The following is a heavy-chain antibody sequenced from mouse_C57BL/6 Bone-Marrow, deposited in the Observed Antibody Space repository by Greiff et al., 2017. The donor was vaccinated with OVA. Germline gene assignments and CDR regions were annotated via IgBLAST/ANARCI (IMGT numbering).Heavy chain of an antibody. Sequence: QVQLQQSGAELARPGASVKLSCKASGYTFTSYGISWVKQRTGQGLEWIGEIYPRSGNTYYNEKFKGKATLTADKSSSKAYMELRSLTSEDSAVYFCARSPLIYYYGSPHYYAMDYWGQGTSVTVSS. D-gene: IGHD1-1*01. CDR2: IYPRSGNT. V-gene: IGHV1-81*01. J-gene: IGHJ4*01. CDR3: ARSPLIYYYGSPHYYAMDY. CDR1: GYTFTSYG.